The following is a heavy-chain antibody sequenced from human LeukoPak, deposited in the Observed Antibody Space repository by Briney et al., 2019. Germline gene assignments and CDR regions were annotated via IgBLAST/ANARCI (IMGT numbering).Heavy chain of an antibody. CDR2: FDAVDGGT. CDR3: ATGSDILTGYFFY. D-gene: IGHD3-9*01. Sequence: ASVKVSGKVSGHTLTEFSIHWVRQAPGKGLEWMGGFDAVDGGTIYAQKFEGRVTMTEDTSTDTAYMELTSLRSDDTAVYHCATGSDILTGYFFYWGQGSLVTVSS. CDR1: GHTLTEFS. V-gene: IGHV1-24*01. J-gene: IGHJ4*02.